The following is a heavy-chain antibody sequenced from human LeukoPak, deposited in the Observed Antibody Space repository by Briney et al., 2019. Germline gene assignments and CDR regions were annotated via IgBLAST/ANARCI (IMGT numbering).Heavy chain of an antibody. Sequence: ASVKVSCKASGYTFSSYGISWVRQAPGQGLEWMGWISVHNGNPEYAQKFQGRVIMTTDTFPSTAYMELRSLRSDDTAVYYCARDQYDSVWGSHRPYFDYRGQGTLVTVSS. D-gene: IGHD3-16*02. CDR2: ISVHNGNP. CDR3: ARDQYDSVWGSHRPYFDY. V-gene: IGHV1-18*01. CDR1: GYTFSSYG. J-gene: IGHJ4*02.